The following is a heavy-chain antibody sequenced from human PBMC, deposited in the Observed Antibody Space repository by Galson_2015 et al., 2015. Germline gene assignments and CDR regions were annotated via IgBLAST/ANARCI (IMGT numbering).Heavy chain of an antibody. Sequence: SLRLSCAASEFTFDDHAMHWFPNPQGRGLDWASGIRGNSGSIGNGDSGRGRFTIPRDNAKNSLYLQMNSLRAEDTALYYCAKGRWELVHYFDYWGQGTLVTVSS. D-gene: IGHD1-26*01. CDR3: AKGRWELVHYFDY. CDR2: IRGNSGSI. CDR1: EFTFDDHA. J-gene: IGHJ4*02. V-gene: IGHV3-9*01.